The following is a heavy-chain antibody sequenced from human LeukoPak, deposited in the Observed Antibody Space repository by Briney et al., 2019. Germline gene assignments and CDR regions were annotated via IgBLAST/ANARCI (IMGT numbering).Heavy chain of an antibody. J-gene: IGHJ6*03. D-gene: IGHD6-13*01. CDR2: INTNTGNP. Sequence: ASVKVSCKASGYTFTGYYMHWVRQAPGQGLEWMGWINTNTGNPTYAQGFTGRFVFSLDTSVSTAYLQISSLKAEDTAVYYCATAHSSSWYFYYYYYMDVWGKGTTVTVSS. CDR3: ATAHSSSWYFYYYYYMDV. V-gene: IGHV7-4-1*02. CDR1: GYTFTGYY.